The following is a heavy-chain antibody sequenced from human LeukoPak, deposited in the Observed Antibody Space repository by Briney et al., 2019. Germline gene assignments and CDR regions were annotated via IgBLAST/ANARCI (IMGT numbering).Heavy chain of an antibody. CDR3: AKAGDQGGYSYGAFDY. V-gene: IGHV3-9*01. Sequence: PGGSLRLSCAASGFTFDDYAMHWVRQAPGKGLEWVSGISWNSGSIGYADSVKGRFTISRDNAKNSLYLQMNSLRAEDTALYYCAKAGDQGGYSYGAFDYWGQGTLVTVSS. CDR1: GFTFDDYA. D-gene: IGHD5-18*01. J-gene: IGHJ4*02. CDR2: ISWNSGSI.